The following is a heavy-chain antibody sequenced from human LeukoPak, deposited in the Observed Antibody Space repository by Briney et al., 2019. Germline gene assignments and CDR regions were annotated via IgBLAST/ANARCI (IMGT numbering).Heavy chain of an antibody. Sequence: SETLPLTCTVSGGSISSYYWSWLRQPPGKGLEWIGYIYYSGSTNYNPSLKSRVTISVDTSKNQFSLKLSSVTAADTAVYYCARELRFLEWTFIDYWGQGTLVTVSS. CDR1: GGSISSYY. V-gene: IGHV4-59*01. J-gene: IGHJ4*02. CDR3: ARELRFLEWTFIDY. CDR2: IYYSGST. D-gene: IGHD3-3*01.